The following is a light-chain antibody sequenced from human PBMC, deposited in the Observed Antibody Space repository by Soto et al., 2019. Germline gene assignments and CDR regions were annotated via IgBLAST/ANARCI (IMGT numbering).Light chain of an antibody. J-gene: IGKJ3*01. CDR1: QSVNSNY. Sequence: EIVLTQSPGTLSLSPGERATLSRRASQSVNSNYLAWYQQKPGQAPRLLIYGASSRATGIPDRFSGSGSGTDFTLTISRLEPEDFAVYYCQQYGSSPLFTFGPGTKVDIK. CDR2: GAS. V-gene: IGKV3-20*01. CDR3: QQYGSSPLFT.